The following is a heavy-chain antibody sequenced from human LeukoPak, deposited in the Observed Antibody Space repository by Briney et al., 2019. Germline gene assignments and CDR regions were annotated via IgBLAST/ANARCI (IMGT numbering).Heavy chain of an antibody. V-gene: IGHV4-59*01. Sequence: SETLSLTCTVSGDSLSGYYWSWIRQPPGKGLEWIGYIYYSGSTNYNPSLKSRATISVDTSKNQFSLKLTSVTAADTAVYFCARAPGSYDSSGYLYWYFDLWGRGTLVTVSS. D-gene: IGHD3-22*01. CDR1: GDSLSGYY. CDR3: ARAPGSYDSSGYLYWYFDL. CDR2: IYYSGST. J-gene: IGHJ2*01.